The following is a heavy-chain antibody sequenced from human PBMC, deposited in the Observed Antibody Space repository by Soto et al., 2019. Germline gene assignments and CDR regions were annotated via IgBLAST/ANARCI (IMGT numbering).Heavy chain of an antibody. CDR1: GFPFSSEW. CDR3: TSDTFGARDS. D-gene: IGHD2-15*01. V-gene: IGHV3-74*01. CDR2: SDPYDNGI. Sequence: GSLRLSCAASGFPFSSEWIHWVRQAPGKGIGWVSRSDPYDNGITYADSVKSRFTNNRDNAKNTLYLQMNSLRAEDTAVYYCTSDTFGARDSWGQGTLVTVSS. J-gene: IGHJ4*02.